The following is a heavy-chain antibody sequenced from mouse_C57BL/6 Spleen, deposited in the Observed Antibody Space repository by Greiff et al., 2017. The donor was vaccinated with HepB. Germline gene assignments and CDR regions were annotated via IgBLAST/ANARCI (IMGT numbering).Heavy chain of an antibody. CDR2: INPSSGYT. J-gene: IGHJ1*03. Sequence: VQLQQSGAELAKPGASVKLSCKASGYTFTSYWMHWVKQRPGQGLEWIGYINPSSGYTKYNQKFKDKATLTADKSSSTAYMQLSSLTYEDSAVYYCAISLYGSSPHWYFDVWGTGTTVTVSS. D-gene: IGHD1-1*01. CDR3: AISLYGSSPHWYFDV. CDR1: GYTFTSYW. V-gene: IGHV1-7*01.